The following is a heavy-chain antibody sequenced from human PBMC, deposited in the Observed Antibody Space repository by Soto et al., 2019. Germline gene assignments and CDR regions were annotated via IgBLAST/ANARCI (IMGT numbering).Heavy chain of an antibody. CDR1: GFTFDDNA. V-gene: IGHV3-9*01. CDR3: TAMAGIDY. D-gene: IGHD6-19*01. CDR2: INWKSDI. Sequence: PGGSLRLSCAVSGFTFDDNAMHWVRQAPEKGLEWVSGINWKSDIGYAASVKGRFTISRDDSKNMAYLQMNSLKTEDTAVYYCTAMAGIDYWGQGTLVTVSS. J-gene: IGHJ4*02.